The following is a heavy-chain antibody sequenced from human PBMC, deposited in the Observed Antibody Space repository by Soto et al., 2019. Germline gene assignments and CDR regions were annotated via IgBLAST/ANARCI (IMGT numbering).Heavy chain of an antibody. CDR1: GFTFSDRA. CDR2: LTPRGLNT. J-gene: IGHJ4*02. CDR3: AVSTYHGSGSPYDY. Sequence: EVQLLESGGDLVQPGGSLRLSCAASGFTFSDRAMTWVRQAPGKGLEWVSALTPRGLNTYYTDSVRGRFTIYRDNSRNTLYLEMKSLRAEDTATYYCAVSTYHGSGSPYDYWGQGTLVAVSS. D-gene: IGHD3-10*01. V-gene: IGHV3-23*01.